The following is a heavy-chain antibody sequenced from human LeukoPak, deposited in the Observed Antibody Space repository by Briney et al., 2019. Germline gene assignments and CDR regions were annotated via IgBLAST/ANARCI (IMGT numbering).Heavy chain of an antibody. CDR3: ANIMPGYYNGY. D-gene: IGHD3-9*01. CDR2: INPDSGGT. V-gene: IGHV1-2*02. J-gene: IGHJ4*02. CDR1: GYTFTGYY. Sequence: ASVKVSCKASGYTFTGYYIYWVRQAPGQGLEWMGWINPDSGGTYYAQKFQGRVTMTRDTSISTAYMELSRLRSDDTAVYYCANIMPGYYNGYWGQGTLVTVSS.